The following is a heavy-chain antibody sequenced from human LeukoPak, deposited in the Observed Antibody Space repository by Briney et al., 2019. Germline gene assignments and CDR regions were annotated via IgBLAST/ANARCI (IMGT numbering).Heavy chain of an antibody. V-gene: IGHV3-43*01. J-gene: IGHJ4*02. CDR3: AIPRSRVHTTPFDY. Sequence: GGSLRLSCAASGFTFDDYTMHWVRQAPGKGLEWVSLISWDGGSTYYADSVKGRFTISRDNSKNTLYLQMNSLRAEDTAVYYCAIPRSRVHTTPFDYWGQGTLVTVSS. CDR1: GFTFDDYT. D-gene: IGHD1-1*01. CDR2: ISWDGGST.